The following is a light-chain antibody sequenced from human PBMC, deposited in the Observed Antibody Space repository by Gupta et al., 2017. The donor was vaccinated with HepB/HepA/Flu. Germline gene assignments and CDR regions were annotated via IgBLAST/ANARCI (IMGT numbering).Light chain of an antibody. J-gene: IGKJ1*01. CDR2: DAS. V-gene: IGKV3-11*01. CDR1: QSVSSY. Sequence: IVLTQSPATLSLSPGERATLPCRASQSVSSYLALYQQKPGQAPRLLIYDASNRATGIPARFSGSGSGTDFTLTISSLEPEDFAVYYGQQRSNWPPGFGQGTKVEIK. CDR3: QQRSNWPPG.